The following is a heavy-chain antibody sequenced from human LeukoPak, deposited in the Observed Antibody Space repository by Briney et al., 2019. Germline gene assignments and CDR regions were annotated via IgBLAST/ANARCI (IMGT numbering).Heavy chain of an antibody. D-gene: IGHD3-3*01. CDR3: ARDTYYDFWSVLDP. CDR1: GGSISSGDYY. CDR2: IYYSGST. V-gene: IGHV4-30-4*01. Sequence: SETLSLTCTVSGGSISSGDYYWSWIRQPPGKGLEWIGYIYYSGSTYYNPSLKSRVTISVDTSKNQFSLKLSSVTAADTAVYYCARDTYYDFWSVLDPWGQGTLVTVSS. J-gene: IGHJ5*02.